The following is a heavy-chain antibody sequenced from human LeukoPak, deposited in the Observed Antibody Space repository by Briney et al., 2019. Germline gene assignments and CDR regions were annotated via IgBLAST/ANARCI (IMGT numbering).Heavy chain of an antibody. CDR3: AKNGLVQELYDY. CDR2: ISGSGGST. J-gene: IGHJ4*02. Sequence: GGSLRLSCAASGFTFSSYAMSWVRQAPGKGLEWVSDISGSGGSTYYADSVKGRFTISRDNSKNTLYLQMNSLRAEDTAVYYCAKNGLVQELYDYWGQGTLVTVSS. D-gene: IGHD1-26*01. CDR1: GFTFSSYA. V-gene: IGHV3-23*01.